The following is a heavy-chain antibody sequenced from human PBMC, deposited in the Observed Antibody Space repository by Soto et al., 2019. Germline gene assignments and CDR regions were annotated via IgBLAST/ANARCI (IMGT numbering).Heavy chain of an antibody. CDR2: ISDDGSNK. J-gene: IGHJ4*02. D-gene: IGHD2-21*01. Sequence: PGGSLRLSCSASGFPFSTYDMHWVRLVPGKGLEWVAFISDDGSNKYYADSVKGRFTISRDNSKNTLYVQMNSLRTEDTAVYYCAKGGTRWGLLHDYWGQGTPVTVSS. CDR3: AKGGTRWGLLHDY. CDR1: GFPFSTYD. V-gene: IGHV3-30*18.